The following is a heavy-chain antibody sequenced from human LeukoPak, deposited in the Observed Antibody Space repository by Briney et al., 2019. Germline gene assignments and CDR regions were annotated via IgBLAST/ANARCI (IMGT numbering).Heavy chain of an antibody. Sequence: PSETLSLTCAVYGGSFSGYYWSWIRRPPGKGLEWIGEINHSGSTNYNPSLKSRVTISVDTSKNQFSLKLSSVTAADTAVYYCARIGVVLRYFDWTSNWFDPWGQGTQVTVSS. V-gene: IGHV4-34*01. D-gene: IGHD3-9*01. CDR3: ARIGVVLRYFDWTSNWFDP. J-gene: IGHJ5*02. CDR2: INHSGST. CDR1: GGSFSGYY.